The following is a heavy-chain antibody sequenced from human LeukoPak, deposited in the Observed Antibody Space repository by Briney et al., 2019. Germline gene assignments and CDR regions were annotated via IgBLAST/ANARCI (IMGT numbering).Heavy chain of an antibody. CDR3: ARDKGCSGGSCYSDDAFDI. CDR1: GGSISSYY. J-gene: IGHJ3*02. V-gene: IGHV4-59*01. CDR2: IYYSGST. D-gene: IGHD2-15*01. Sequence: SETLSLTCTVSGGSISSYYWSWIRQPPGKGLEWIGYIYYSGSTNYKPSLKSRVTISVDTSKNQFSLKLSSVTAADTAVYYCARDKGCSGGSCYSDDAFDIWGQGTMVTVSS.